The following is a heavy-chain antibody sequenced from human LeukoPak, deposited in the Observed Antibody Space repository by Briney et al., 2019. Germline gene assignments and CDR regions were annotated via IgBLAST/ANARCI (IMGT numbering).Heavy chain of an antibody. CDR3: ARDRGNVVVPAALDY. CDR2: ISAYNGNT. CDR1: GYTFTGYY. Sequence: GASVKVSCKASGYTFTGYYMHWVRQAPGQGLEWMGWISAYNGNTNYAQKLQGRVTMTTDTSTSTAYMELRSLRSDDTAVYYCARDRGNVVVPAALDYWGQGTLVTVSS. D-gene: IGHD2-2*01. J-gene: IGHJ4*02. V-gene: IGHV1-18*04.